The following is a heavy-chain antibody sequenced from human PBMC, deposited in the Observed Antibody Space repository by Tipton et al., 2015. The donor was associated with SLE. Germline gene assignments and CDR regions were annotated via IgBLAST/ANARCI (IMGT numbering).Heavy chain of an antibody. CDR1: GFTFSNYG. V-gene: IGHV3-30*02. J-gene: IGHJ4*02. D-gene: IGHD6-19*01. CDR2: IQYEGDSK. Sequence: SLRLSCAASGFTFSNYGMYWVRQAPGKGLEWVAFIQYEGDSKNYADSVRGRFTISRDNSKKTLYLQMLSLRVEDTAIYYCAKDSGWFYFDYWGLGTLVTVSS. CDR3: AKDSGWFYFDY.